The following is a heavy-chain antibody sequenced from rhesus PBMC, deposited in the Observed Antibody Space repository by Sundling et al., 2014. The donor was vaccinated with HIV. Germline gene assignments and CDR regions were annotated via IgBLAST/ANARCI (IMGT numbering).Heavy chain of an antibody. CDR3: AITTEEGYGLDS. CDR2: VTGNSGST. Sequence: QVQLQESGPGLVKPSEALSLSCAVSGGSISRSYWWTWIRQPPGKGLEWVGEVTGNSGSTNYNPSLKSRVTISRDTSKNQFSLKLNSVTAADTAVYYCAITTEEGYGLDSWGQGVVVTVSS. V-gene: IGHV4-65*02. CDR1: GGSISRSYW. J-gene: IGHJ6*01. D-gene: IGHD3-9*01.